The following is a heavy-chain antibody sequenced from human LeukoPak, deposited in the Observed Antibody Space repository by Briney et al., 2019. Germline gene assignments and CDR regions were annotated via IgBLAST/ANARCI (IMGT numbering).Heavy chain of an antibody. CDR2: ISSSGDLK. V-gene: IGHV3-48*03. CDR1: GFTFSSYE. CDR3: ARSFGD. J-gene: IGHJ4*02. Sequence: GGSLRLSCAASGFTFSSYEMNWVRQAPGKGLEWVSYISSSGDLKYYADSVKGRFTISRGNAKNSLYLQMNSLRDEDTAVYYCARSFGDWGQGTLVTVSS. D-gene: IGHD3-10*01.